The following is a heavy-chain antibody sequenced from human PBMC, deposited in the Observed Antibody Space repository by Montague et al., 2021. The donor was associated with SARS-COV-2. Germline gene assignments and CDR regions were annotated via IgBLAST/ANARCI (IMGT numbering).Heavy chain of an antibody. D-gene: IGHD3-3*01. Sequence: SETLSLTCTVSGGSVSSGSYYWSWIRQPPGKRLEWIGYIYYSGXTXYXXXXKXRVTISVDTSKNQFSLKLRSVTAADTAVYYCARDPWHITIFGVVTRYGMDVWGQGTTVTVSS. CDR1: GGSVSSGSYY. J-gene: IGHJ6*02. V-gene: IGHV4-61*01. CDR2: IYYSGXT. CDR3: ARDPWHITIFGVVTRYGMDV.